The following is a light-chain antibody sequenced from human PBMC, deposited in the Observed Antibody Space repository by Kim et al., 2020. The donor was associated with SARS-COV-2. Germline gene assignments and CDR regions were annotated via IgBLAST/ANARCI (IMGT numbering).Light chain of an antibody. CDR1: SLRSYY. J-gene: IGLJ1*01. Sequence: SSELTQDPAVSVALGQTVRITCQGDSLRSYYASWYQQKPGQAPVLVIYGKNNRPSGIPDRFSGSSSGNTASLTTTGARAEDEADYYCNSRDSSGYVFGTG. V-gene: IGLV3-19*01. CDR2: GKN. CDR3: NSRDSSGYV.